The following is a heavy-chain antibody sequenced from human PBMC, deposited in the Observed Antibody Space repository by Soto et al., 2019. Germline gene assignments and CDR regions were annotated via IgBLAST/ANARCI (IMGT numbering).Heavy chain of an antibody. V-gene: IGHV1-3*01. CDR3: ARRKLARRKNRDF. CDR2: INGGNGDT. J-gene: IGHJ4*02. Sequence: QVQLVQSETEVKKPGDSVRVSCRASGYSLTNFAMHWVRRAPGHRLEWMGWINGGNGDTSFSHEFQGRVAITRDTSANTAYMELTSRRSEDTAVYYCARRKLARRKNRDFWGQGTRAIVSS. CDR1: GYSLTNFA.